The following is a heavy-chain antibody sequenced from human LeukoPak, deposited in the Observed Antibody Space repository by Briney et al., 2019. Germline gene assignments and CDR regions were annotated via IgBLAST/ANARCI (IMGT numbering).Heavy chain of an antibody. CDR1: GYTFTGYY. V-gene: IGHV1-2*02. D-gene: IGHD3-16*01. J-gene: IGHJ4*02. CDR2: INPNSGGT. Sequence: ASVKVSCKASGYTFTGYYMHWVRQAPGQGLEWMGWINPNSGGTNYAQKFQGRVTMTRDTSISTAYMELSRLRSDDTAVYYCARVGEPLGEQLNFDYWGQGTLVTVSS. CDR3: ARVGEPLGEQLNFDY.